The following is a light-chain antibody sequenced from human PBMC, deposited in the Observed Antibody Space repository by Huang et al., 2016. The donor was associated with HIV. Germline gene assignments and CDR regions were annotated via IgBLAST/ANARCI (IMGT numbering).Light chain of an antibody. Sequence: AIQMTQSPSSLSASVGDRVTITCRASQAISSALAWYQQKPGKIPNLLIYDASSLESGFPSRFSGSGSGTDFTLTISSLQPEDSATYYCQQFNNYPPTFGGGTKVEIK. CDR3: QQFNNYPPT. J-gene: IGKJ4*01. CDR1: QAISSA. CDR2: DAS. V-gene: IGKV1D-13*01.